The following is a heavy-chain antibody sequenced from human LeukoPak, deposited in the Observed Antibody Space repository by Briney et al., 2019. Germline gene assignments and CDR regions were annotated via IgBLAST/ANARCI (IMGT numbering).Heavy chain of an antibody. J-gene: IGHJ4*02. CDR3: AKHCERHDGVWYFDY. V-gene: IGHV3-23*03. Sequence: PGGSLRLSCAASGFTFSSYAMSWVRQAPGKGLEGGSVIKSGTSDTYYGDSVRGRFTISRDNCKNNLYLPMNSLRAEDTAVYSCAKHCERHDGVWYFDYWGLGTLVTVSS. CDR1: GFTFSSYA. D-gene: IGHD2-8*01. CDR2: IKSGTSDT.